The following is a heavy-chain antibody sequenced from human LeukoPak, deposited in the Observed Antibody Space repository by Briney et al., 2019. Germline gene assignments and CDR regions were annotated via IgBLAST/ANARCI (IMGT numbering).Heavy chain of an antibody. J-gene: IGHJ6*02. CDR3: ASEEGGLDV. CDR2: IKTDGSYT. CDR1: GFTFSSYW. Sequence: GGSLRLSCAASGFTFSSYWMHWVRQAPGKGLVWVSRIKTDGSYTSYADSVKGRFTISRDNAKSTLFLQMIGLRGEDTAIYYCASEEGGLDVWGQGTTVTVSS. V-gene: IGHV3-74*01.